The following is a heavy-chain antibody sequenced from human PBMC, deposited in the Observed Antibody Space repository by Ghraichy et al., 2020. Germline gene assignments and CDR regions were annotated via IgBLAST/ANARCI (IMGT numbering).Heavy chain of an antibody. J-gene: IGHJ6*02. CDR3: ARERICSSTSCYNLVSYGMDV. Sequence: SETLSLTCAVSGGSISSSNWWSWVRQPPGKGLEWIGEIYHSGSTNYNPSLKSRVTISVDKSKNQFSLKLSSVTAADTAVYYCARERICSSTSCYNLVSYGMDVWGQGTTVTVSS. CDR2: IYHSGST. D-gene: IGHD2-2*02. CDR1: GGSISSSNW. V-gene: IGHV4-4*02.